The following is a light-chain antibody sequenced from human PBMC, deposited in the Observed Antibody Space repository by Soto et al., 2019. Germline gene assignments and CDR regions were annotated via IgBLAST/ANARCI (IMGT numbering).Light chain of an antibody. V-gene: IGLV2-14*03. J-gene: IGLJ1*01. CDR3: TSYTRSNSYV. Sequence: QSALTQPASVSGSPGQSIAISCTGTSSDVGGYNYVSWYQQHPGKAPKLMIYDVSSRPSEVSNRFSGSKSGNTASLTISGLQADDEADYYCTSYTRSNSYVFGTGTKLTAL. CDR1: SSDVGGYNY. CDR2: DVS.